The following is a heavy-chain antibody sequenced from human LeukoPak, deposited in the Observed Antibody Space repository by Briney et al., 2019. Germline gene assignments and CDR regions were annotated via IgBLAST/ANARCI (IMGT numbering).Heavy chain of an antibody. J-gene: IGHJ6*02. CDR3: ARGPIYLQPPYYYYYGMDV. CDR1: GGSFSGYY. CDR2: INHSGST. Sequence: SETLSLTCAVYGGSFSGYYWSWIRQPPGKGLEWIGEINHSGSTNYNPSLKSRVTISVDTSKNQFSLKLSSVTAADTAVYYCARGPIYLQPPYYYYYGMDVWGQGTTVTVSS. D-gene: IGHD4-11*01. V-gene: IGHV4-34*01.